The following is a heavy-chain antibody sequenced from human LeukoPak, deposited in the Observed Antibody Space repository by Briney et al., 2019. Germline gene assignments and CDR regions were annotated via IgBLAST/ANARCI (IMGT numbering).Heavy chain of an antibody. CDR3: AKGYGWEASYYYYYMDV. V-gene: IGHV3-30*02. D-gene: IGHD1-26*01. J-gene: IGHJ6*03. Sequence: PGGSLRLSCAASGFSISIYAMTWVRRAPGKGLEWVAFIRYDGSNKYYADSVKGRFTISRDNSRNTLYLQMKSLRTEDTAVYYCAKGYGWEASYYYYYMDVWGKGTTVTISS. CDR1: GFSISIYA. CDR2: IRYDGSNK.